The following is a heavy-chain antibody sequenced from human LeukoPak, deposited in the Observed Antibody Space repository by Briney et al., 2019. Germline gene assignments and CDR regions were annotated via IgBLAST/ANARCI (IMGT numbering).Heavy chain of an antibody. CDR1: GFKFDDYG. Sequence: GGSLRLSCAGSGFKFDDYGMNWVRQVPGKGLEWISAINWNGGSTHYADSVRGRFTISRDNARNSMFLHMNSLRAEDTALYFCAGDGTTIGDDYFPSWGQGILVTVSS. J-gene: IGHJ4*02. CDR2: INWNGGST. V-gene: IGHV3-20*04. CDR3: AGDGTTIGDDYFPS. D-gene: IGHD2/OR15-2a*01.